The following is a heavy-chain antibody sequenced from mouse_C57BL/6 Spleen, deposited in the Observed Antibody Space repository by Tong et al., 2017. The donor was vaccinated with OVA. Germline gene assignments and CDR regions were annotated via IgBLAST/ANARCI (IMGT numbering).Heavy chain of an antibody. CDR1: GYTFTSYW. CDR3: TRSSYYGNFDY. CDR2: IYPGNSDT. Sequence: EVQLQESGTVLARPGASVKMSCKASGYTFTSYWMHWVKQRPGQGLEWIGAIYPGNSDTSYNQKFKGKAKLTAVTSNSTAYRELSSLTNEDSAVYYCTRSSYYGNFDYWGHGTTLTVSS. J-gene: IGHJ2*01. D-gene: IGHD2-10*01. V-gene: IGHV1-5*01.